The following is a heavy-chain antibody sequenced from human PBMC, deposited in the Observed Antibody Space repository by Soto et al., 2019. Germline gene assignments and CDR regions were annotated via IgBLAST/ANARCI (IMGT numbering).Heavy chain of an antibody. Sequence: QVQLVESGGGVVQPGRSLSLSCAASQLTFNNYAMHWVRQSPGKGLEWVAVISDDGHNKYYADSVRGRFTISRDNSKNTVYLHMNRLRVDEKAVYNCEKDLNVKAYVPYGMDVWGQGTTVTVSS. CDR1: QLTFNNYA. CDR3: EKDLNVKAYVPYGMDV. J-gene: IGHJ6*02. CDR2: ISDDGHNK. V-gene: IGHV3-30*18. D-gene: IGHD3-10*02.